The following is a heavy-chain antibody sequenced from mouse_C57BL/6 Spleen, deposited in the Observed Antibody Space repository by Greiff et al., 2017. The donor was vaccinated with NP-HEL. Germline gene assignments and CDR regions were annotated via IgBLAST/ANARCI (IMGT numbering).Heavy chain of an antibody. V-gene: IGHV1-64*01. D-gene: IGHD2-5*01. Sequence: QVQLQQPGAELVKPGASVKLSCKASGYTFTSYWMHWVKQRPGQGLEWIGMIHPNSGSTNYNEKFKSKATLTVDKSSSTAYMQLSSLTSGDSAVYYCARSYYINGFAYWGQGTLVTVAA. CDR1: GYTFTSYW. CDR2: IHPNSGST. J-gene: IGHJ3*01. CDR3: ARSYYINGFAY.